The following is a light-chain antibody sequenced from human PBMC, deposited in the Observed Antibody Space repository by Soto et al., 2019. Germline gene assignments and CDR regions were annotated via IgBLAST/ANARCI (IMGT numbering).Light chain of an antibody. CDR2: GAP. V-gene: IGKV3-15*01. Sequence: EIVMTQSPATLSVSPGERATLSCRASQSVSSNLAWYQHRPGQAPRLLINGAPTRATGIPGRFSGSGSGTEFTLTISSLQSEDIAVYFCLQYNNWPPETWTFGPGTKVEIK. J-gene: IGKJ1*01. CDR3: LQYNNWPPETWT. CDR1: QSVSSN.